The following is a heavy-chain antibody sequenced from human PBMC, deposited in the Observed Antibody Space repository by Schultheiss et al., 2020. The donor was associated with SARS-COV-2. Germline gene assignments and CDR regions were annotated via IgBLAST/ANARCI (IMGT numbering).Heavy chain of an antibody. D-gene: IGHD3-3*01. CDR2: IYYSGST. V-gene: IGHV4-59*12. CDR1: GGSISSYY. Sequence: SQTLSLTCTVSGGSISSYYWSWIRQPPGKGLEWIGYIYYSGSTYYNPSPKSRVTISVDTSKNQFSLKLSSVTAADTAVYYCARAATVLRFLEWPPPYYYGMDVWGQGTTVTVSS. CDR3: ARAATVLRFLEWPPPYYYGMDV. J-gene: IGHJ6*02.